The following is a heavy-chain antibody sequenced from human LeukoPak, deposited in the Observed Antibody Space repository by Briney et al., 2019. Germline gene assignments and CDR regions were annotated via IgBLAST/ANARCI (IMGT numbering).Heavy chain of an antibody. V-gene: IGHV3-21*01. CDR1: GFTFSSYS. Sequence: GGSLRLSCAASGFTFSSYSMNWVRQAPGKGLEWVSSISSSSSYIYYADSVKGRFTISRDNAKNSLYLQMNSLRAEDTAVYYCARDLLRYSSSSSFDYWGQGTLVTVSS. CDR2: ISSSSSYI. J-gene: IGHJ4*02. D-gene: IGHD6-13*01. CDR3: ARDLLRYSSSSSFDY.